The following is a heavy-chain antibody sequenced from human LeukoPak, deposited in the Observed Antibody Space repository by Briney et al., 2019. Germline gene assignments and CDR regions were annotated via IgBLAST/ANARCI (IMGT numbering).Heavy chain of an antibody. J-gene: IGHJ5*02. D-gene: IGHD3-3*01. V-gene: IGHV5-51*01. Sequence: GESLKISCKGSGYSFTSYWIGWVRQMPGKGLEWMGIIYPGDSDTRYSPSFQGQVTISADKSISTAYLQWSSLKAPDTAMYYCARQAPHEYYDFWSGYFNWFDPWGQGTLVTVSS. CDR3: ARQAPHEYYDFWSGYFNWFDP. CDR1: GYSFTSYW. CDR2: IYPGDSDT.